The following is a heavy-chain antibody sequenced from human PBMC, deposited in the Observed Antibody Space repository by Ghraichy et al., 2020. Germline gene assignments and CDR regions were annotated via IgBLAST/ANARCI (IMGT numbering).Heavy chain of an antibody. V-gene: IGHV4-39*01. D-gene: IGHD3-22*01. CDR3: ARLGGEYYYDSSAAFDY. Sequence: SETLSLTCTVSGGSISSSSYYWGWIRQPPGKGLEWIGSIYYSGSTYYNPSLKSRVTISVDTSKNQFSLKLSSVTAADTAVYYCARLGGEYYYDSSAAFDYWGQGTLVTVSS. CDR2: IYYSGST. CDR1: GGSISSSSYY. J-gene: IGHJ4*02.